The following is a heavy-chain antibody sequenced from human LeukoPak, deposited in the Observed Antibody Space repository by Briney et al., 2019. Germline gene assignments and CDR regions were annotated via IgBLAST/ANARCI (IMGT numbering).Heavy chain of an antibody. CDR1: GFTFSSYA. CDR3: ARGYYYDSSGSVAPFDY. Sequence: GGSLRLSCAASGFTFSSYAMHWVRQAPGKGLEWVAVISYDGSNKYYADSVKGRFTISRDNSKNTLYLQMNSLRAEDTAVYYCARGYYYDSSGSVAPFDYWGQGTLVTVSS. V-gene: IGHV3-30-3*01. J-gene: IGHJ4*02. CDR2: ISYDGSNK. D-gene: IGHD3-22*01.